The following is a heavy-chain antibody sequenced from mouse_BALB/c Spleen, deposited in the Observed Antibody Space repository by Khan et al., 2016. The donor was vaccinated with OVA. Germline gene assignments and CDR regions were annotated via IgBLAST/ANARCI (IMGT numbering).Heavy chain of an antibody. CDR2: IIYPGST. CDR3: ARSTYRYAFVY. Sequence: EVQLQESGPSLVKPSQTLSLTCSVTGDSITTGYWNWIRKFPGNKLEYMGYIIYPGSTYYNTSLKSRISITRHTSNNQSYLQLNSVTKEDTATYYCARSTYRYAFVYWGQGTLVTVSA. V-gene: IGHV3-8*02. D-gene: IGHD2-14*01. CDR1: GDSITTGY. J-gene: IGHJ3*01.